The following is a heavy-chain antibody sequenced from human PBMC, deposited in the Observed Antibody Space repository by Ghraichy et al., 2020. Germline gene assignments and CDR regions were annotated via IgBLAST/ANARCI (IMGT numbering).Heavy chain of an antibody. CDR2: IYYSGVT. D-gene: IGHD6-19*01. V-gene: IGHV4-39*01. CDR3: ARHVPYSSGWYPFDF. Sequence: SETLSLTCTVSGGSISSSGYYWGWIRQPPGKGLEWIGTIYYSGVTYYSPSLKSRVTMSVDSSKNQFSLRLGSVTAADTAMYFCARHVPYSSGWYPFDFWGQRTLVTVSS. J-gene: IGHJ4*02. CDR1: GGSISSSGYY.